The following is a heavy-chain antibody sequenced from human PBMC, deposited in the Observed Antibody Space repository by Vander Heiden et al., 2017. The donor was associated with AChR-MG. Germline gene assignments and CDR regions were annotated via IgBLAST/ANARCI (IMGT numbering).Heavy chain of an antibody. D-gene: IGHD1-1*01. CDR3: VRGRTSTWTDAFDI. J-gene: IGHJ3*02. CDR1: GFPFGGNW. V-gene: IGHV3-7*01. Sequence: EVQLVESGGGLVQPGGPLRLSCAASGFPFGGNWMSWVRQAPGKGLEWVAHINQDGSEKYSGDSVKGRFTISRDNAKNSLFLEMNSLTAEDTAVYYCVRGRTSTWTDAFDIWGQGTMVTVSS. CDR2: INQDGSEK.